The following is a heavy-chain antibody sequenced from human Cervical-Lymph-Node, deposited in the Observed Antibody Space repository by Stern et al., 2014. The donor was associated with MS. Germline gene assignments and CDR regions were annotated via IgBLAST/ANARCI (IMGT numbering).Heavy chain of an antibody. J-gene: IGHJ4*02. CDR1: GVPFSSRS. V-gene: IGHV3-30*09. Sequence: HVQLVESGACVVQPGRSLRLSFAFSGVPFSSRSMPCVLPAPDKVLALVAIISSDGSNEYYADSVKGRFAISRDNSQSTLHLQMNSLRPEDTAVYYCASNTYSYGYGVDDWGPGTLVTVSS. CDR2: ISSDGSNE. CDR3: ASNTYSYGYGVDD. D-gene: IGHD5-18*01.